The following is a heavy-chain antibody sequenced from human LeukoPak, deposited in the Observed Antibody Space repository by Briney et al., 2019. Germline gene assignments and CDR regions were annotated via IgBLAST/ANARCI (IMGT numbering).Heavy chain of an antibody. D-gene: IGHD6-13*01. Sequence: ASVKVSCKASGYTFTSYDINWVRQATGQGLEWMGWMNPNSGNTGYAQKFQGRVTMTRNTSISTAYMVLSSLRFEDTAVYYCARGTGSSWDIDYWGQGTLVTVSS. V-gene: IGHV1-8*01. J-gene: IGHJ4*02. CDR2: MNPNSGNT. CDR1: GYTFTSYD. CDR3: ARGTGSSWDIDY.